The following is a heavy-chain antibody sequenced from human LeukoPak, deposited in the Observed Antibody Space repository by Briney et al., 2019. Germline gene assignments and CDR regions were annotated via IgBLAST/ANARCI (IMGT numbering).Heavy chain of an antibody. D-gene: IGHD6-19*01. V-gene: IGHV4-31*03. Sequence: SQTLSLTCTVSGGSISSGGYYWNWIRQHPGKGLEWIGYIYYSWSTNYNPSLKSRVTISVDSSKNQFSLKLSSVTAADTAVYFCARDRVGAVAGTFDDYYYGMDVWGQGTTVTVSS. CDR3: ARDRVGAVAGTFDDYYYGMDV. J-gene: IGHJ6*02. CDR2: IYYSWST. CDR1: GGSISSGGYY.